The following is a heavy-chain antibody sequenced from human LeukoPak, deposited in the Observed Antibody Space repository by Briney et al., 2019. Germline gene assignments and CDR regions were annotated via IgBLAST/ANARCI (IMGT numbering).Heavy chain of an antibody. D-gene: IGHD2-15*01. Sequence: PSETLSLTCAIYGGSFSDYYWSWIRQSPGKGLEWIGELNHGGSINHNPSLKSRVTILVDTSKNQFSLKLSSVTAADTAVYYCARRVTGAPLVVVAAAYAFDIWGQGTMVTVSS. V-gene: IGHV4-34*01. CDR1: GGSFSDYY. CDR2: LNHGGSI. CDR3: ARRVTGAPLVVVAAAYAFDI. J-gene: IGHJ3*02.